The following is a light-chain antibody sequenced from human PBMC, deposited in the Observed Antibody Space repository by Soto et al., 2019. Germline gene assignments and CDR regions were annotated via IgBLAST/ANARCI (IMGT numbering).Light chain of an antibody. J-gene: IGKJ5*01. CDR2: DAF. CDR1: QDIRNF. Sequence: DIQMTQSPSSLSASVGDRVTITCQASQDIRNFLNWYQQKPGQAPKLLIYDAFKLETGVPSRFRGSGSGTDFTFSISSLQPEDIGTYYCQQSDMLITFGQGTRLDIK. V-gene: IGKV1-33*01. CDR3: QQSDMLIT.